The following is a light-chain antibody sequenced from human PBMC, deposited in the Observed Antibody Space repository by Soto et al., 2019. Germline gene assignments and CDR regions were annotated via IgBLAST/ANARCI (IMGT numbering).Light chain of an antibody. CDR3: QQYNDWPRT. CDR1: QSVTNN. CDR2: VAS. J-gene: IGKJ1*01. Sequence: EIVMTQSPATLSVSPGERVTLSCRASQSVTNNLAWYQQKPGQAPRLLIYVASTRAPGIPARFSGSGSGTEFTLTISSLQSEDFAVYYCQQYNDWPRTFGQGTKVDIK. V-gene: IGKV3-15*01.